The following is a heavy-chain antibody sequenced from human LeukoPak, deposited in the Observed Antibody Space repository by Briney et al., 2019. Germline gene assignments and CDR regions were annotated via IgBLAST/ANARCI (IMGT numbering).Heavy chain of an antibody. CDR2: ISAYNGNT. D-gene: IGHD6-6*01. Sequence: ASVKVSCKASGYTFTSYGISWARQAPGQGLEWMGWISAYNGNTNYAQKLQGRVTMTTDTSTSTAYMELRSLRSDDTAVYYCARDPGYSSSSGVDYWGQGTLVTVSS. CDR1: GYTFTSYG. J-gene: IGHJ4*02. CDR3: ARDPGYSSSSGVDY. V-gene: IGHV1-18*01.